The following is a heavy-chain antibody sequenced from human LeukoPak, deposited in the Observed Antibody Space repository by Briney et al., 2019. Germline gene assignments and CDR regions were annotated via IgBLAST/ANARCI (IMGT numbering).Heavy chain of an antibody. V-gene: IGHV3-30*04. CDR1: GFTFSSYA. J-gene: IGHJ4*02. CDR3: ARIKPGIAAAQQKTYFDY. D-gene: IGHD6-13*01. CDR2: ISYDGSNK. Sequence: GGSLRLSCAASGFTFSSYAMHWVRQAPGKGLEWVAVISYDGSNKYYADSVKGRFTISRDNSKNTLYLQMNSLRAEDTAVYYCARIKPGIAAAQQKTYFDYWGQGTLVTVSS.